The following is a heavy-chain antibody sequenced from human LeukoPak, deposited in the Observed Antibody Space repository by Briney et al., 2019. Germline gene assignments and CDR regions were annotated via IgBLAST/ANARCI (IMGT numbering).Heavy chain of an antibody. CDR2: ISAYNGNT. CDR1: GYTFTSYG. V-gene: IGHV1-18*01. CDR3: ASSFTIFGAVYNWFDP. D-gene: IGHD3-3*01. Sequence: ASVKVSCKASGYTFTSYGISWVRQAPGQGLEWMGWISAYNGNTNYAQKLQGRVTMTTDTSTSTAYMELSSLRSEDTAVYYCASSFTIFGAVYNWFDPWGQGTLVTVSS. J-gene: IGHJ5*02.